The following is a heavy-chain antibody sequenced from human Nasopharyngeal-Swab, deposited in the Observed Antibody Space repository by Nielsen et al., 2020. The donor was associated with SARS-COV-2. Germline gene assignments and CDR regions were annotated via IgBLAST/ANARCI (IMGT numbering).Heavy chain of an antibody. CDR2: IKQDGSEK. CDR3: ARFVTSNYDFWSGYYTWYYYYMDV. CDR1: GFTFSSYW. V-gene: IGHV3-7*03. J-gene: IGHJ6*03. Sequence: GESLKISCAASGFTFSSYWMSWVRQAPGKGLEWVANIKQDGSEKYYVDSVKGRFTISRDNAKNSLYLQMNSLRAEDTAVYYCARFVTSNYDFWSGYYTWYYYYMDVWGKGTTVTVSS. D-gene: IGHD3-3*01.